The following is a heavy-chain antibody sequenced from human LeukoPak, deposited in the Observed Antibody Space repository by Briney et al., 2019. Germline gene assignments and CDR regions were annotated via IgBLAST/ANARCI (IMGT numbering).Heavy chain of an antibody. CDR3: AELGITMIGGV. D-gene: IGHD3-10*02. V-gene: IGHV3-48*03. J-gene: IGHJ6*04. CDR1: EFTFSSYE. Sequence: GGSLRLSCAASEFTFSSYEMNWVRQAPGKGLEWVSYISSSGSNIKYADSVKGRFTISRDNAKNSLYLQMNSLRAEDTAVYYCAELGITMIGGVWGKGTTVTISS. CDR2: ISSSGSNI.